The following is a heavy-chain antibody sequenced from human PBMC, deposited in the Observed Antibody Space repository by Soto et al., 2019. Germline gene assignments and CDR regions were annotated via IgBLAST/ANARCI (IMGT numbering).Heavy chain of an antibody. J-gene: IGHJ4*02. CDR3: ARRNPGSGSYSPGYYFDY. Sequence: KPSETLSLTCTVSGGSISSYYWSWIRQPPGKGLEWIGYIYYSGSTNYNPSLKSRVTISVDTSKNQFSLKLSSVTAADTAVYYCARRNPGSGSYSPGYYFDYWGQGTLVTVSS. CDR1: GGSISSYY. D-gene: IGHD3-10*01. V-gene: IGHV4-59*08. CDR2: IYYSGST.